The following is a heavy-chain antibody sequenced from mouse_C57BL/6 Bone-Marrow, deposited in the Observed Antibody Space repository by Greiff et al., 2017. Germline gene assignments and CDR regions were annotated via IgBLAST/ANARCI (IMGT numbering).Heavy chain of an antibody. CDR1: GFTFSSYA. CDR2: ISDGGSYT. D-gene: IGHD2-5*01. CDR3: ARVPGHLYYSNWGFAY. V-gene: IGHV5-4*01. Sequence: DVQLVESGGGLVKPGGSLKLSCAASGFTFSSYAMSWVRQTPEKRLEWVATISDGGSYTYYPDNLKGRFTISRDNAKNNLYLQMSHLKSEDTAMYYGARVPGHLYYSNWGFAYWGQGTLVTVSA. J-gene: IGHJ3*01.